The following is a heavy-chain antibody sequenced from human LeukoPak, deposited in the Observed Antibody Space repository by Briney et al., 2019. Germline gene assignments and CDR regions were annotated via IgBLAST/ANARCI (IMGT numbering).Heavy chain of an antibody. J-gene: IGHJ4*02. CDR1: GFTFSSYS. V-gene: IGHV3-21*01. CDR3: AKVLYCSSTSCHDY. CDR2: ISSSSSYI. D-gene: IGHD2-2*01. Sequence: GGSLRLSCAASGFTFSSYSMNWVRQAPGKGLEWVSSISSSSSYIYYADSVKGRFTISRDNAENSLYLQMNSLRAEDTAVYYCAKVLYCSSTSCHDYWGQGTLVTVSS.